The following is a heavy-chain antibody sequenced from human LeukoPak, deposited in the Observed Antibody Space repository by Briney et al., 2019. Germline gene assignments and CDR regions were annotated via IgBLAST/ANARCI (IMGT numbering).Heavy chain of an antibody. D-gene: IGHD3-10*01. Sequence: GGSLRLSCAASGFTFSSYWMSWVRQTPGKGLEWVANIKQDGSEKYYVGSVKDRFTISRDNAKSSLFLQMNSLRAEDTAVYYCARGPTPSYYYGSGSYYSLDFWGQGTLVTVSS. J-gene: IGHJ4*02. CDR2: IKQDGSEK. V-gene: IGHV3-7*01. CDR3: ARGPTPSYYYGSGSYYSLDF. CDR1: GFTFSSYW.